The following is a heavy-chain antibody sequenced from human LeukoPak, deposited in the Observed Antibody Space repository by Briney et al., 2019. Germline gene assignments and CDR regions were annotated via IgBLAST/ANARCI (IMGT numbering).Heavy chain of an antibody. J-gene: IGHJ1*01. Sequence: PSETLSLTCTVPGGSISSSSYYWGWIRQPPGKGLEWIGSIYYSGSTYYNPSLKSRVTISVDTSKNQFSLKLSSVTAADTAVYYCARRMVRGVIGYFQHWGQGTLVTVSS. CDR1: GGSISSSSYY. V-gene: IGHV4-39*01. CDR3: ARRMVRGVIGYFQH. CDR2: IYYSGST. D-gene: IGHD3-10*01.